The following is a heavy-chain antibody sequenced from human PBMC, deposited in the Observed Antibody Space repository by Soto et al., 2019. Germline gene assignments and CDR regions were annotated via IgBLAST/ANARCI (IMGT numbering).Heavy chain of an antibody. CDR3: AKDKGASVTTAPYYFDY. Sequence: PGGSLRLSCVASGFTFSTYAMSWVRQAPGKGLEWVSAISGSGGSTYYADSVKGRFTISRDNSKNTLYLQMNSLRAEDTAVYYCAKDKGASVTTAPYYFDYWGQGTLVTVSS. J-gene: IGHJ4*02. CDR2: ISGSGGST. V-gene: IGHV3-23*01. CDR1: GFTFSTYA. D-gene: IGHD4-17*01.